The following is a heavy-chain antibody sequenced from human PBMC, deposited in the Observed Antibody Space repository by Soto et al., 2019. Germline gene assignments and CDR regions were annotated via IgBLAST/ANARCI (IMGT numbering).Heavy chain of an antibody. V-gene: IGHV4-59*02. J-gene: IGHJ6*02. D-gene: IGHD1-26*01. CDR3: ARVRATNFYYGMDV. CDR2: IYYSGST. CDR1: GGSGGSFRGDY. Sequence: ETLSRTGAVSGGSGGSFRGDYWSLIRKPPGKGLEWIGYIYYSGSTNYNPSLKSRVTISVDTSKNQFSLKLSSVTAADTAVYYCARVRATNFYYGMDVWGQGTTVTVSS.